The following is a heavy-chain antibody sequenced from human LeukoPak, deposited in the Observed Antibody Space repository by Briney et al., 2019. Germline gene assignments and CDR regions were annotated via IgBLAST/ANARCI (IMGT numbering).Heavy chain of an antibody. CDR2: ISGSGGST. V-gene: IGHV3-23*01. D-gene: IGHD1-26*01. CDR1: GFTFSSYA. CDR3: AKSFRGSSGAIDY. Sequence: GGSPRLSCAASGFTFSSYAMSWVRQAPGKGLEWVSAISGSGGSTYYADSVKGRFTISRDNSKNTLYLQMNSLRAEDTAVYYCAKSFRGSSGAIDYWGQGTLVTVSS. J-gene: IGHJ4*02.